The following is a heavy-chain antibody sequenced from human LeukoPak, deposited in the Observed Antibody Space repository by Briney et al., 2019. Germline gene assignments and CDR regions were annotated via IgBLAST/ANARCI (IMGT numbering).Heavy chain of an antibody. D-gene: IGHD5-18*01. J-gene: IGHJ4*02. Sequence: GGSLRLSCAASGFRFSTYWMNWVRQAPGKGLEWVANINQDGSEKNYVDSVKGRFTISRDNAENSLYLHVNSLRAEDTAVYYCARDRAMGDFWGQGTLVTVSS. V-gene: IGHV3-7*03. CDR1: GFRFSTYW. CDR2: INQDGSEK. CDR3: ARDRAMGDF.